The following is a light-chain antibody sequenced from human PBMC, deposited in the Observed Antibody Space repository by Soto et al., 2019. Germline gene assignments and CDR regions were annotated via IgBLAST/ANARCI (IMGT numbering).Light chain of an antibody. Sequence: QSVLTQPPSVSGTPGQRVTISCSGSISNIGSNYVSWFQQLPGTAPTVLSSRNNQRPSGVADRFSGSRSDTSASLAISGLRSEAEAESYCSAWDYTVRNNVFGTGTKLTVL. V-gene: IGLV1-47*01. J-gene: IGLJ1*01. CDR1: ISNIGSNY. CDR3: SAWDYTVRNNV. CDR2: RNN.